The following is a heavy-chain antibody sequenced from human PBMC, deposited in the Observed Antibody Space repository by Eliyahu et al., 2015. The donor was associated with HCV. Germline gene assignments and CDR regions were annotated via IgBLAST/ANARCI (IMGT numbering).Heavy chain of an antibody. Sequence: EVQLVDSGGGLVKSGGSLRLSCAASGFTFSEWSMSWVRQAPGKGLEWVSGISTSNKMFYLDSVKGRFTISRDNTKTSLYLQMNALRDEDTTIYYCVRDLVCSNGECFDYWGQGSLVIVTS. J-gene: IGHJ4*02. CDR3: VRDLVCSNGECFDY. D-gene: IGHD2-8*01. V-gene: IGHV3-21*02. CDR1: GFTFSEWS. CDR2: ISTSNKM.